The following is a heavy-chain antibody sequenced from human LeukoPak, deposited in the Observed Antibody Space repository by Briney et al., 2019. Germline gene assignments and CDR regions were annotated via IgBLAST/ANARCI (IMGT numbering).Heavy chain of an antibody. D-gene: IGHD5-24*01. CDR1: GYSFTRYY. CDR2: INPSGGST. CDR3: ARGRDAYNYFDY. J-gene: IGHJ4*02. V-gene: IGHV1-46*01. Sequence: GASVKVSCKASGYSFTRYYIRWLRQVPGQGLEWMGIINPSGGSTTYAQKVEGRVTMTRDTSTSTVYMELSSLISEDTAVYYCARGRDAYNYFDYWGQGTLVTVSS.